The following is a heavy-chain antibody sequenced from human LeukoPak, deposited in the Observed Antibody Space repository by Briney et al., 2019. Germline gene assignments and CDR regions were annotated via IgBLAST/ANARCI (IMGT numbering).Heavy chain of an antibody. J-gene: IGHJ4*01. CDR3: ARRDNYDY. V-gene: IGHV3-74*01. Sequence: GGSVRLSCAASGFTLSGNWMHWARQAPGKGLVWVSRINSDGSSTSYADSVKGRFTISRDNAKNTLYLQMNSLRAEDTAVYYCARRDNYDYWGQGTLVTVSS. CDR1: GFTLSGNW. D-gene: IGHD2-15*01. CDR2: INSDGSST.